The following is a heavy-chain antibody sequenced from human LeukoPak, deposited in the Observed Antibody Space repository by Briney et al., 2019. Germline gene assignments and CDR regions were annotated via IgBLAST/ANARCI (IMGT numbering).Heavy chain of an antibody. Sequence: PSETLSLTCTVSGGSISSSSYYWGWIRQPPGEGLEWIGSIYYSGSTYYNPSLKSRVTISVDTSKNQFSLKLSSVTAADTAVYYCARDLTSTYNWFDPWGQGTLVTVSS. CDR1: GGSISSSSYY. CDR2: IYYSGST. D-gene: IGHD3-3*01. V-gene: IGHV4-39*01. CDR3: ARDLTSTYNWFDP. J-gene: IGHJ5*02.